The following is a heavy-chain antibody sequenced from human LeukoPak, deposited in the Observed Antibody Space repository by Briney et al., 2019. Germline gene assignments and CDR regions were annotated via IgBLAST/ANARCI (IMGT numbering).Heavy chain of an antibody. D-gene: IGHD2-2*01. J-gene: IGHJ4*02. V-gene: IGHV3-74*01. CDR2: INSDGINT. Sequence: GGSLRLSCAASGFTFSNYWMHWVRQAPGKGLVWVSRINSDGINTSYADSVKGRFTISRDNAKNTLNLQMNSLRAEDTAVYYCARAKGSTSSKRGDYWGQGTLVTVSS. CDR3: ARAKGSTSSKRGDY. CDR1: GFTFSNYW.